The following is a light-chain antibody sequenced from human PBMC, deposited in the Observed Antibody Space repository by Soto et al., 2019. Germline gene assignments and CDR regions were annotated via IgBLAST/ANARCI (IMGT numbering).Light chain of an antibody. CDR3: CSYAGSYTWV. CDR1: SSDVGGYHY. V-gene: IGLV2-11*01. Sequence: QSALTQPRSVSGSPGQSVTISCTRTSSDVGGYHYVSWYQQHPGKAPKLIIYDVSKRPSGVPDRFSGSKSGNTASLTISGLQAEDEADYYCCSYAGSYTWVFGGGTKLTVL. CDR2: DVS. J-gene: IGLJ3*02.